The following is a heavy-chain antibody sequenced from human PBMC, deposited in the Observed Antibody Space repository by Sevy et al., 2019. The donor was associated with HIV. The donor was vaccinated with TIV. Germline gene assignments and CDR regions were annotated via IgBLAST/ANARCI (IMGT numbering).Heavy chain of an antibody. CDR1: GLSVTNNG. Sequence: GGSLRLSCEVSGLSVTNNGMHWVRQAPGKGLEWVAVISYDGINKYYGDAVTRRFIISRDRSKNTLHLQMNILRIEDTAVYYCAKDFTGFYAMDVWGQGTTVTVSS. J-gene: IGHJ6*02. CDR2: ISYDGINK. CDR3: AKDFTGFYAMDV. V-gene: IGHV3-30*18. D-gene: IGHD3-16*01.